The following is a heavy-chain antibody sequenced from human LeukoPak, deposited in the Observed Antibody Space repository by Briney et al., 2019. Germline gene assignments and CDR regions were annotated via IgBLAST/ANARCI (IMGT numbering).Heavy chain of an antibody. CDR1: GGTFSSYA. CDR3: ARSDTMVRSFDY. V-gene: IGHV1-69*13. Sequence: GASVKVSCKASGGTFSSYAISWVRQAPGQGLEWMGGIIPIFGTANYAQKFQGRVTITADESTSTAYMELSSLRSEDTAVYYCARSDTMVRSFDYWGQGTLVTVSS. D-gene: IGHD3-10*01. J-gene: IGHJ4*02. CDR2: IIPIFGTA.